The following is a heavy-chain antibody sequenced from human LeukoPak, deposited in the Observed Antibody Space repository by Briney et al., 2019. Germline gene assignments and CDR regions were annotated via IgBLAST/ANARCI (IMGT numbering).Heavy chain of an antibody. D-gene: IGHD1-26*01. V-gene: IGHV4-39*01. CDR3: ASWVDGGIVGATWSD. Sequence: SETLSLTCTVSGGSISSSSYYWGWIRQPPGKGLEWIGSIYYSGSTYYNPSLKSRVTISVDTSKNQFSLKLSSVTAADTAVYYSASWVDGGIVGATWSDWGQGTLVTVSS. CDR2: IYYSGST. CDR1: GGSISSSSYY. J-gene: IGHJ4*02.